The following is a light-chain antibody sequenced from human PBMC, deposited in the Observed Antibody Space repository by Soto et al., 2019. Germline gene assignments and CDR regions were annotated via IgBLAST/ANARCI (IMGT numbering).Light chain of an antibody. Sequence: EIVMTQSPVTLSVSPGERATLSCRASQSVSSNLAWYQQKPGQAPRLLIYGASTRATGIPARFSGSGSGTEFTLTISSLQSEDLAVYYCQQYNNCPPLTFGGGTKVEIK. CDR1: QSVSSN. V-gene: IGKV3-15*01. CDR3: QQYNNCPPLT. CDR2: GAS. J-gene: IGKJ4*01.